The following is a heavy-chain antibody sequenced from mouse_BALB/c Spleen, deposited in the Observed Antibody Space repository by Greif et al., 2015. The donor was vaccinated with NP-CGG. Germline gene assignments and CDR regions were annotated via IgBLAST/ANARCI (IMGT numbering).Heavy chain of an antibody. CDR1: GFTFSSFG. J-gene: IGHJ3*01. CDR2: ISSGSSTI. V-gene: IGHV5-17*02. Sequence: EVKLVESGGGLVQPGGSRKLSCAASGFTFSSFGMHWVRQAPEKGLEWVAYISSGSSTIYYADTVKGRFTISRDNPKNTLFLQMTSLRSEDTAMYYCARSEGFAYWGQGTLVTVSA. CDR3: ARSEGFAY.